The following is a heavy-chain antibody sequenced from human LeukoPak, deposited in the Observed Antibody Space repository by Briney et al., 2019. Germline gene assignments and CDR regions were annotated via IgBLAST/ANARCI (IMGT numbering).Heavy chain of an antibody. CDR3: ARDSGTLDY. D-gene: IGHD3-10*01. CDR1: GLTFSSYA. Sequence: PGGSLRLSCAASGLTFSSYAMNWVRQAPGKGLEWVSAISGSGGSTYYAGSVKGRFTISRDNAKNSLYLQMNSLRAEDTAVYYCARDSGTLDYWGQGTLVTVSS. CDR2: ISGSGGST. J-gene: IGHJ4*02. V-gene: IGHV3-23*01.